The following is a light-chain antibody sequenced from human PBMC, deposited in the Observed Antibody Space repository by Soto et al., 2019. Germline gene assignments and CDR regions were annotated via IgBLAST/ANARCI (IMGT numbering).Light chain of an antibody. J-gene: IGKJ1*01. Sequence: DIVMTQSLAILGVRIGERVTLSCRARQSVGSNLAWYQQKPGQAPRLLIYGASTRATGIPARFSGSGSETEFTLTISGLQAVDSAVFFCQQYNNWPTWTFGQGTKVDIK. CDR2: GAS. CDR1: QSVGSN. CDR3: QQYNNWPTWT. V-gene: IGKV3-15*01.